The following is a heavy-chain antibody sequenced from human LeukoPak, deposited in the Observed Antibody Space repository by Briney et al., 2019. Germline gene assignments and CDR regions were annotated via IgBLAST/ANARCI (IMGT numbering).Heavy chain of an antibody. V-gene: IGHV3-7*01. D-gene: IGHD3-10*02. J-gene: IGHJ6*04. CDR2: IKQDGSEK. Sequence: PGGSLRLSCAASGFTFSTFWMSWVRQAPGKGLEWVANIKQDGSEKYYVDSVKGRFTISRDNAKNSLYLQMNSLRAEDTAVYYCAELGITMIGGVWGKGTTVTISS. CDR1: GFTFSTFW. CDR3: AELGITMIGGV.